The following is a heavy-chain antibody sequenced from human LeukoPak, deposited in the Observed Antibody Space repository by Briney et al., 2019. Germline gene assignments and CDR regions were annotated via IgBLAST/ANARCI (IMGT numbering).Heavy chain of an antibody. CDR1: GFIFSSYG. V-gene: IGHV3-30*02. CDR3: ARVRVAYGSGSYFNSFFEY. CDR2: IQFDESET. J-gene: IGHJ4*02. D-gene: IGHD3-10*01. Sequence: GGSLRLSCTASGFIFSSYGMHWVRQAPGKRLEWVAFIQFDESETHYGDSVKGRFSISRDISKNTLYLQMNSLRAEDTALYYCARVRVAYGSGSYFNSFFEYWGQGTLVTVSS.